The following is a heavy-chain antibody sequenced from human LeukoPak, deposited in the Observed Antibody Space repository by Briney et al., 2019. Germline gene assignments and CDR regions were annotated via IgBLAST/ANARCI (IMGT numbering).Heavy chain of an antibody. CDR3: ARPNSSNWYYFDY. CDR1: GYTFNNYY. CDR2: INPSGGGT. V-gene: IGHV1-46*02. J-gene: IGHJ4*02. D-gene: IGHD6-13*01. Sequence: ASVKVSCKASGYTFNNYYMHWVRQTPGHGLEWMGTINPSGGGTNYAQRFQGRVTMTRDTSTSTVYMDLSSLRSEDTAVYYCARPNSSNWYYFDYWGQGTLVTVSS.